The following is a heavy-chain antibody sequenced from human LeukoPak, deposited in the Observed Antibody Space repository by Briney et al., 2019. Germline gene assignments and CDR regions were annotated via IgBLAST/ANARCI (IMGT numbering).Heavy chain of an antibody. Sequence: PGGSLRLSCAASGFTFISYSMNWVRQAPGKGLEWVSSISSSSSYIYYADSVKGRFTISRDNAKNSLYLHMNSLRAEDTAVYYCASTPPDYGDYEGDYWGQGTLVTVSS. J-gene: IGHJ4*02. D-gene: IGHD4-17*01. CDR3: ASTPPDYGDYEGDY. CDR2: ISSSSSYI. CDR1: GFTFISYS. V-gene: IGHV3-21*01.